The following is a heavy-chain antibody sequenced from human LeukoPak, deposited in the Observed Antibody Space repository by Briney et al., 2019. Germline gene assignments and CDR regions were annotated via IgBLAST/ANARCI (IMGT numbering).Heavy chain of an antibody. CDR3: ARDGFLAVDY. V-gene: IGHV4-38-2*02. CDR2: IYHSGST. D-gene: IGHD3-3*01. CDR1: GYSISSGYY. J-gene: IGHJ4*02. Sequence: SETLSLTCTVSGYSISSGYYWGWIRQPPGKGLEWIGSIYHSGSTYYNPSLKSRVTISVDTSKNQFSLKLTSVTAADTAVYYCARDGFLAVDYWGQGTLVTVSS.